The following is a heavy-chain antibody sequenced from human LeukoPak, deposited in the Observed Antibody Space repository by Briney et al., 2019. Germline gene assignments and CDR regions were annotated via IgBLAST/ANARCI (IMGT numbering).Heavy chain of an antibody. V-gene: IGHV4-34*01. CDR2: INHGGST. J-gene: IGHJ4*02. CDR3: ARGPHCSGGSCYSPAFDY. D-gene: IGHD2-15*01. CDR1: GGSFSGYY. Sequence: PSETLSLTCAVYGGSFSGYYWSWIRQPPGKGLEWLGEINHGGSTNYNPSLKSRVTMSVDTSKNQVSLKVTSVTAADTAVYYCARGPHCSGGSCYSPAFDYWGQGTLVSVSS.